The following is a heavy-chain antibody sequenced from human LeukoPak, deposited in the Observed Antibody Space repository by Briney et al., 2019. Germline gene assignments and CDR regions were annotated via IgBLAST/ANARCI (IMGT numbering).Heavy chain of an antibody. CDR3: ARVPEWFGELLEHFDY. Sequence: ASVKVSCKASGYTFTSYGISWVRQAPGQGLEWMGRINPNSGGTNYAQKFQGRVTMTRDTSISTAYMELSRLRSDDTAVYYCARVPEWFGELLEHFDYWGQGTLVTVSS. CDR2: INPNSGGT. D-gene: IGHD3-10*01. V-gene: IGHV1-2*06. J-gene: IGHJ4*02. CDR1: GYTFTSYG.